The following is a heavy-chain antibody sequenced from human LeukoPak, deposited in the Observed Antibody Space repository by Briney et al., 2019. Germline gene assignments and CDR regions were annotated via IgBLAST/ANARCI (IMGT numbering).Heavy chain of an antibody. D-gene: IGHD3-9*01. CDR1: GFTFSTYA. V-gene: IGHV3-48*03. CDR2: ISSSGSTI. CDR3: ATYYDILTGYHFDY. Sequence: GGSLRLSCAASGFTFSTYAMHWVRQAPGKGLEWVSYISSSGSTIYYADSVKGRFTISRDNAKNSLYLQMNSLRAEDTAVYYCATYYDILTGYHFDYWGQGTLVTVSS. J-gene: IGHJ4*02.